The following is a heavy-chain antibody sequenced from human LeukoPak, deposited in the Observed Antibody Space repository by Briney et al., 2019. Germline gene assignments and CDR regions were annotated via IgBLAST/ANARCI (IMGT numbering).Heavy chain of an antibody. CDR1: GYTFTSYD. CDR2: MNPNSGNT. CDR3: ARMKRVGATRLYGTHQRNYYYGTDV. V-gene: IGHV1-8*01. Sequence: ASVKVSCKASGYTFTSYDINWVRQATGQGLEWMGWMNPNSGNTGYAQKFQGRVTMTRNTSISTAYMELSSLRSEDTAVYYCARMKRVGATRLYGTHQRNYYYGTDVWGQGTTVTVSS. J-gene: IGHJ6*02. D-gene: IGHD1-26*01.